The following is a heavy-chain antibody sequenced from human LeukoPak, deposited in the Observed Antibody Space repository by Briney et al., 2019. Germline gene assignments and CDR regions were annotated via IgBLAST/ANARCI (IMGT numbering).Heavy chain of an antibody. V-gene: IGHV1-8*01. CDR3: ARGGDGSGYYSYYYYGMDV. D-gene: IGHD3-10*01. J-gene: IGHJ6*02. Sequence: ASVKVSCKASGYTFTSYDINWVRQATGQGLEWMGWMNPNSGNTGYARKFQGRVTMTRNTSISTAYMELSSLRSEDAAVYYCARGGDGSGYYSYYYYGMDVWGQGTTVTVSS. CDR2: MNPNSGNT. CDR1: GYTFTSYD.